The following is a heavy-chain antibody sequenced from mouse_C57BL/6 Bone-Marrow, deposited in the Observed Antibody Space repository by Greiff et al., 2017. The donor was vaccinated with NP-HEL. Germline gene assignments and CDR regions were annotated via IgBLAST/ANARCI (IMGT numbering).Heavy chain of an antibody. D-gene: IGHD1-1*01. CDR1: GYTFTSYT. CDR3: ARKIRSYLYAMDY. Sequence: VQLQQSGAELARPGASVKMSCKASGYTFTSYTTHWAKQRPGQGLEWIGYINPSSGYTKYNQKFKDKATLTADKSSSTAYMQLSSLTSEDSAVYYCARKIRSYLYAMDYWGQGTSVTVSS. V-gene: IGHV1-4*01. J-gene: IGHJ4*01. CDR2: INPSSGYT.